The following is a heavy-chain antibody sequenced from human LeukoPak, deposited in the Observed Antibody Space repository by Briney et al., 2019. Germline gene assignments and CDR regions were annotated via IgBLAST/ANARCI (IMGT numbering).Heavy chain of an antibody. CDR2: IWYDGSNK. CDR3: ARGGDIVVVPAAVYFDY. V-gene: IGHV3-33*01. CDR1: GFTFSSYG. Sequence: GRSLRLSCAASGFTFSSYGMHWVRQAPGKGLEWVADIWYDGSNKYYADSVKGRFTISRDNSKTTLYLQMNMLRAEATAVYYCARGGDIVVVPAAVYFDYWGQGTLVTVSS. D-gene: IGHD2-2*01. J-gene: IGHJ4*02.